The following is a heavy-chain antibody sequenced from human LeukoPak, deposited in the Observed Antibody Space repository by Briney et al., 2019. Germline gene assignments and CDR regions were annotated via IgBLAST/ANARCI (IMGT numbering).Heavy chain of an antibody. Sequence: GGYLRLSCAASGFTFSSYAMSWVRQAPWKGLEWVSAISGSGGSTYYADSVKGRFTISRDISKNTLYLQMNRLRAEDTAVYYCAKVKVTMVRGVIYYFDYWGQGTLVTVSS. CDR3: AKVKVTMVRGVIYYFDY. CDR1: GFTFSSYA. J-gene: IGHJ4*02. CDR2: ISGSGGST. V-gene: IGHV3-23*01. D-gene: IGHD3-10*01.